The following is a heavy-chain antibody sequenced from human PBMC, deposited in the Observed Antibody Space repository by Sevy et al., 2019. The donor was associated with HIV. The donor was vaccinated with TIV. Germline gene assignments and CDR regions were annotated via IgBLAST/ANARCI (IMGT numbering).Heavy chain of an antibody. CDR1: GGSISSYY. CDR3: ARGACSWYEGGIAFDI. D-gene: IGHD6-13*01. J-gene: IGHJ3*02. Sequence: SETLSLTCTVSGGSISSYYWSWIRQPPGKGLEWIGYIYYSGSTNYNPSLKSRVTISVDTSKNQFSLKLSSVTAADTAVYYCARGACSWYEGGIAFDIWGQGTMVTVSS. CDR2: IYYSGST. V-gene: IGHV4-59*01.